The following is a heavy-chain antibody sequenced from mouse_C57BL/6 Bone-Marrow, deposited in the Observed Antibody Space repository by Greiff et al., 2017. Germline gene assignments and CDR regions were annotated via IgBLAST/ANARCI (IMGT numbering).Heavy chain of an antibody. CDR3: ARRGYGSSYALSGFDY. CDR1: GYAFSSSW. J-gene: IGHJ2*01. CDR2: IYPGDGDT. D-gene: IGHD1-1*01. V-gene: IGHV1-82*01. Sequence: VMLVESGPELVKPGASVKISCKASGYAFSSSWMNWVKQRPGKGLEWIGRIYPGDGDTNYNGKFKGKATLTADKSSSTAYMQLSSLTSEDSAVYFCARRGYGSSYALSGFDYWGQGTTLTVSS.